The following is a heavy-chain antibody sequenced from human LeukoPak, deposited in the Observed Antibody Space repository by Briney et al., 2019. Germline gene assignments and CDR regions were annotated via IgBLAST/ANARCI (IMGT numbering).Heavy chain of an antibody. D-gene: IGHD2-21*02. J-gene: IGHJ4*02. V-gene: IGHV3-23*01. CDR3: AKGDAYCGGDCYPD. CDR1: GFTFSSYS. Sequence: QSGGSLRLSCAASGFTFSSYSMNWVRQAPGKGLEWVSAISGGRDNTYYADSVKGRFTISRDTSKNTLYLQMNSLRAEDTAVYYCAKGDAYCGGDCYPDWGQGTLVTVSS. CDR2: ISGGRDNT.